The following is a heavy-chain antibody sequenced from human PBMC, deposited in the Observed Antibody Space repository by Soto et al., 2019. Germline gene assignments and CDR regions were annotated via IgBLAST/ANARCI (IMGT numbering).Heavy chain of an antibody. V-gene: IGHV3-21*01. D-gene: IGHD2-2*01. Sequence: PGGSLRLSCAASGFTFTSYSMNWVRQAPGKGLEGVSSISSSSSYIYYADSVKGRFTISRDNARNSLYLQLNSLRADDTAVYYCALIVVVPAAMDYYMDVWGKGTTVTVSS. CDR1: GFTFTSYS. CDR2: ISSSSSYI. J-gene: IGHJ6*03. CDR3: ALIVVVPAAMDYYMDV.